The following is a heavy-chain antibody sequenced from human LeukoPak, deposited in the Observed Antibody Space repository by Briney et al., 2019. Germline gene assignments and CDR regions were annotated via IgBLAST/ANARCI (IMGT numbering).Heavy chain of an antibody. D-gene: IGHD3-10*01. CDR2: ISDSGGKT. Sequence: GGSLRLSCSASGFVFSSYAMTWVRQAPGKGLEWVSAISDSGGKTYYADSVKGRFTISRDNSKNTLYLQMNSLRAEDTAVFYCARALESTMVRGITSYYYYGMDVWGQGTTVIVSS. CDR1: GFVFSSYA. J-gene: IGHJ6*02. V-gene: IGHV3-23*01. CDR3: ARALESTMVRGITSYYYYGMDV.